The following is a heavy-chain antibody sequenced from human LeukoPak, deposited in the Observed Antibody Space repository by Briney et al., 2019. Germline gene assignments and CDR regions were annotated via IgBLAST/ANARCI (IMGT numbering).Heavy chain of an antibody. CDR1: IGSISSSKW. V-gene: IGHV4-4*02. D-gene: IGHD1/OR15-1a*01. Sequence: KPSETLSLTCSVSIGSISSSKWWSWVRQSPVKGLEWIGETYLYGTTNYNPSFTSRVTMSVDRSRNRFSLKLTSVTAADTAVYYCARQKWEQQGRDYYFNGLDVWGPGTTVIVSS. CDR2: TYLYGTT. J-gene: IGHJ6*02. CDR3: ARQKWEQQGRDYYFNGLDV.